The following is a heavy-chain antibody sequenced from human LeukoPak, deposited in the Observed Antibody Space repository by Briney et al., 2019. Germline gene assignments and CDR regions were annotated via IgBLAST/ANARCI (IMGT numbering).Heavy chain of an antibody. J-gene: IGHJ4*02. CDR2: INPNSGGT. Sequence: ASVKVSCKASGYTFNGYYMHWMRQAPGQGLEWMGWINPNSGGTNYAQKFQGRVTMTRDTSISTAYMELSRLRSDDTAVYYCARASTSWPPDYWGQGTPVTVSS. CDR1: GYTFNGYY. D-gene: IGHD2-2*01. V-gene: IGHV1-2*02. CDR3: ARASTSWPPDY.